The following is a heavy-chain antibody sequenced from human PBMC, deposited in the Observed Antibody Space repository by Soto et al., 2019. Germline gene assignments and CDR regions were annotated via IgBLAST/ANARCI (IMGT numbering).Heavy chain of an antibody. CDR3: GRGWIAVAGTGLDY. V-gene: IGHV1-8*01. CDR2: MNPNSGNT. J-gene: IGHJ4*02. CDR1: GYTFTSYD. D-gene: IGHD6-19*01. Sequence: GASVKVSCKASGYTFTSYDINWVRQATGQGLEWMGWMNPNSGNTGYAQKFQGRVTMTRNTSISTAYMELSSLRSEDTAVYYCGRGWIAVAGTGLDYWGQGTLVTVSS.